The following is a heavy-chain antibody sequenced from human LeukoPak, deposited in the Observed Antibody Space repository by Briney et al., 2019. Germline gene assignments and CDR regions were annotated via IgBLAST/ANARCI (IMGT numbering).Heavy chain of an antibody. V-gene: IGHV4-38-2*01. CDR3: SRHGDYYDFDY. D-gene: IGHD3-22*01. Sequence: SXXXSXTCAVSGYSISSGYYWGGIRQPQGKGVGWIGSIYHSGRSYYNPWLKSRVTISGDTSKNQFSLKLSSVTAAHTAVYYCSRHGDYYDFDYWGQGTLVTVSS. J-gene: IGHJ4*02. CDR2: IYHSGRS. CDR1: GYSISSGYY.